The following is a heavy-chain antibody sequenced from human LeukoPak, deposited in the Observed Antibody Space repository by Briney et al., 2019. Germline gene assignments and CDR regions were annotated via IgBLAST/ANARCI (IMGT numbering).Heavy chain of an antibody. CDR1: GFTFSSYW. V-gene: IGHV3-74*01. D-gene: IGHD2-2*01. CDR2: INGDGSST. CDR3: AKSDPARDWYFHR. Sequence: GGSLRLSCAASGFTFSSYWMHWVRQAPGKGLEWIACINGDGSSTSYADSVKGRFTMSRDNSKNTLYLQMNSLRADDTAVYYCAKSDPARDWYFHRRVRGTLVT. J-gene: IGHJ2*01.